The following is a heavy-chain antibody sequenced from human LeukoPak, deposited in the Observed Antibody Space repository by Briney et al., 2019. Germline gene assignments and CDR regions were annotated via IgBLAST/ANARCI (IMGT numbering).Heavy chain of an antibody. CDR3: ARTKSIAAADIDY. Sequence: SETLSLTCTVSGYSISSGYYWGWIRQPPGKGLEWIGSIYHSGSTYYNPSLKSRVTISVDTSKNQFSLKLSSVTAADTAVYYCARTKSIAAADIDYWGQGTLVTVSS. V-gene: IGHV4-38-2*02. D-gene: IGHD6-13*01. CDR1: GYSISSGYY. J-gene: IGHJ4*02. CDR2: IYHSGST.